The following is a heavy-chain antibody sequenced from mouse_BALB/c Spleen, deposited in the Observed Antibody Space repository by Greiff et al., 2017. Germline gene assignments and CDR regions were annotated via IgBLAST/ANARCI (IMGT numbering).Heavy chain of an antibody. V-gene: IGHV5-17*02. CDR1: GFTFSSFG. Sequence: EVHLVESGGGLVQPGGSRKLSCAASGFTFSSFGMHWVRQAPEKGLEWVAYISSGSSTIYYADTVKGRFTISRDNPKNTLFLQMTSLRSEDTAMYYCARGITTAKAYWGQGTLVTVSA. CDR3: ARGITTAKAY. J-gene: IGHJ3*01. CDR2: ISSGSSTI. D-gene: IGHD1-2*01.